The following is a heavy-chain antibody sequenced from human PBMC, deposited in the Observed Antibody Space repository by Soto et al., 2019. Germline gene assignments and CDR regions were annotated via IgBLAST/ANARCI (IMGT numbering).Heavy chain of an antibody. CDR2: ILKEADGYTT. V-gene: IGHV3-72*01. CDR1: GFTITDHH. Sequence: PGGSLRLSCVASGFTITDHHMDWVRQAPGKGLEWVGRILKEADGYTTEYAASVRGRFTLSRDDSKNSVYLQMNSLKTEDTAVYYCTTLSITIFGVVLMDVWGQGTTVTVS. D-gene: IGHD3-3*01. CDR3: TTLSITIFGVVLMDV. J-gene: IGHJ6*02.